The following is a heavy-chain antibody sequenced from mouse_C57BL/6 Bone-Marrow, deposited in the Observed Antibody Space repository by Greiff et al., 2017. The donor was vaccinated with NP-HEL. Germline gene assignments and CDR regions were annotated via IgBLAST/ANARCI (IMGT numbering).Heavy chain of an antibody. CDR2: INPGSGGT. CDR1: GYAFTNYL. D-gene: IGHD1-1*01. CDR3: ARLHYGSSLYYFDY. Sequence: QVQLQQSGAELVRPGTSVKVSCKASGYAFTNYLIEWVKQRPGQGLEWIGVINPGSGGTNYNEKFKGKATLTADKSSSTAYMQLSSLTSEDSAVYFCARLHYGSSLYYFDYWGQGTTLTVSS. J-gene: IGHJ2*01. V-gene: IGHV1-54*01.